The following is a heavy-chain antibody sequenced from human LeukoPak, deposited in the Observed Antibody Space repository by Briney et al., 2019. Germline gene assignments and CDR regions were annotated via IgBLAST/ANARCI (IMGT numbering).Heavy chain of an antibody. CDR3: ARRVRGVVIFSRAQGSFDL. V-gene: IGHV1-8*01. D-gene: IGHD3-10*01. CDR2: MHPSNGDT. CDR1: GYTFTNYD. J-gene: IGHJ3*01. Sequence: ASVEVSCKASGYTFTNYDINWVRQATGQGLEWMGWMHPSNGDTGYAQKFQGRVTMTRNTSTTTAYMELSSLRSDDTAVYYCARRVRGVVIFSRAQGSFDLWGQGTLVTVSS.